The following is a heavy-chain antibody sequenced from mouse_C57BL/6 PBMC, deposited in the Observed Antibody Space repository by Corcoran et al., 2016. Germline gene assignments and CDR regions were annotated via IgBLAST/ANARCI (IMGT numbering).Heavy chain of an antibody. CDR1: GYTFTDYN. Sequence: EVQLQQSGPELVKPGASLTIPCTASGYTFTDYNLDWVKQSHGKSIEWIGDINPNNGGTIYNQKVKGKATLTVAKSSSTAYMELRSLTSEDTAVYYCARSSDGDLFDYWCQGTTLAVSS. V-gene: IGHV1-18*01. D-gene: IGHD2-3*01. CDR2: INPNNGGT. J-gene: IGHJ2*01. CDR3: ARSSDGDLFDY.